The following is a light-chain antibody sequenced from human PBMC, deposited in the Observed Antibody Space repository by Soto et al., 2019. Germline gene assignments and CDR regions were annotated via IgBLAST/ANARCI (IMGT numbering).Light chain of an antibody. CDR1: LSGSSSD. J-gene: IGKJ2*01. CDR2: GAS. CDR3: QQYGSSPLFT. Sequence: EIVLTQSPGTLSLSPGDRATLSCRASLSGSSSDFPWYQQKAAQAPRLLIYGASSRATGIPDRFSGSGSGSDFTLTISRLEPEDVAVYYCQQYGSSPLFTFGQGTKLEI. V-gene: IGKV3-20*01.